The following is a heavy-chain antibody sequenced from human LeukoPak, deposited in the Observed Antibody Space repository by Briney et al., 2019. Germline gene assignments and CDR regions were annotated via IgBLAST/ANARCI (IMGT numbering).Heavy chain of an antibody. V-gene: IGHV4-30-4*08. CDR1: GGSISSGDYY. J-gene: IGHJ3*02. D-gene: IGHD2-15*01. CDR2: IYYSGST. Sequence: PSQTLSLTCTVSGGSISSGDYYWSWIRQPPGKGLEWIGYIYYSGSTYYSPSLKSRVTISVDTSKNQFSLKLSSVTAADTAVYYCARYCSGGSCSADAFDIWGQGTMVTVSS. CDR3: ARYCSGGSCSADAFDI.